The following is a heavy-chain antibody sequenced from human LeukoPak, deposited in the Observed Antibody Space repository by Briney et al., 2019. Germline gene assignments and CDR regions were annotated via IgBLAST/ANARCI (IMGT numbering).Heavy chain of an antibody. CDR1: GFTFSSYG. D-gene: IGHD3-10*01. V-gene: IGHV3-30*03. CDR2: ISYDGSNK. CDR3: ASGVPRI. Sequence: PGGSLRPSCAASGFTFSSYGMHWVRQAPGKGLEWVAVISYDGSNKYYADSVKGRFTISRDNSKNTLYLQMNSLRAEDTAVYYCASGVPRIWGQGTLVTVSS. J-gene: IGHJ4*02.